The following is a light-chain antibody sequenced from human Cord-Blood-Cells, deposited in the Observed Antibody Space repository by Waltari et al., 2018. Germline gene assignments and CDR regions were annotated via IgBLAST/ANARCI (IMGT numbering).Light chain of an antibody. CDR3: NSRDSSGNHLV. J-gene: IGLJ3*02. CDR2: GKN. Sequence: QDPAVSVALGQTVRITCQGDSLRSYYASWYQQKPGQAPVLVIYGKNNRPSGIPDRFSGSSSGNTASLTITGAQAEDEADYYCNSRDSSGNHLVFGGGTKLTVL. V-gene: IGLV3-19*01. CDR1: SLRSYY.